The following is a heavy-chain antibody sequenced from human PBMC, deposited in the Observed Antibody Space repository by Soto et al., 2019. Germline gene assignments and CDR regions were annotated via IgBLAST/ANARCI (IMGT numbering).Heavy chain of an antibody. CDR1: GFSLSTSGVG. CDR3: AHSPRRATVTPGAFDI. CDR2: IYWDDDK. V-gene: IGHV2-5*02. D-gene: IGHD4-17*01. Sequence: QITLKESGPTLVKPTQTLTLTCTFSGFSLSTSGVGVGWIRQPPGKALEWLALIYWDDDKRYSPSLKSRLTITKDTSKNQVVLTTTNMDPVDTATYYCAHSPRRATVTPGAFDIWGQGTMVTVSS. J-gene: IGHJ3*02.